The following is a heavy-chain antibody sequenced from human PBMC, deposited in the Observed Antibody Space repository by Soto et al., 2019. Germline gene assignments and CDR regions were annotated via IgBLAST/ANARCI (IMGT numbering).Heavy chain of an antibody. CDR1: GGSISSGGYY. J-gene: IGHJ6*02. CDR2: IYYSGST. Sequence: SETLSLTCTVSGGSISSGGYYWSWIRQHPGKGLEWIGYIYYSGSTYYNPSLKSRVTISVDTSKNQFSLKLSSVTAADTAVYYCERETQQSYYYYGMDVWGRGTTVTVSS. CDR3: ERETQQSYYYYGMDV. V-gene: IGHV4-31*03.